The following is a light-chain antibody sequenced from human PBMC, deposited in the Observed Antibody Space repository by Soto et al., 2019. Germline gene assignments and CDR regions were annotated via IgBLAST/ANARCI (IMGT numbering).Light chain of an antibody. Sequence: DIVLTQTPLSLSVTPGQPASISCKSSQSLVYRDGKTYFYWYLQKPGQPPQLLIYEVSKRFSGVPDRFSGSGSGTDFTLRISRVEAEDVGVYYCMHTVKAPWTFGQGTKVEIK. J-gene: IGKJ1*01. CDR3: MHTVKAPWT. V-gene: IGKV2D-29*01. CDR2: EVS. CDR1: QSLVYRDGKTY.